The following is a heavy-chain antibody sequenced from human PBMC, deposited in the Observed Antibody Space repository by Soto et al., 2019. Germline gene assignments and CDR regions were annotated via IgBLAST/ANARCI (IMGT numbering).Heavy chain of an antibody. D-gene: IGHD4-4*01. CDR3: ARVKRDDYNVRPDYFDY. CDR1: GGSTSSYY. Sequence: SETLSLTCSVSGGSTSSYYWSWIRQPPGKGLEWIGYIYYTGSTNYNPSLQSRVTISVDTSKNQFSLKLSSVTAADTTVYYCARVKRDDYNVRPDYFDYWGQGTLVTSPQ. J-gene: IGHJ4*02. V-gene: IGHV4-59*01. CDR2: IYYTGST.